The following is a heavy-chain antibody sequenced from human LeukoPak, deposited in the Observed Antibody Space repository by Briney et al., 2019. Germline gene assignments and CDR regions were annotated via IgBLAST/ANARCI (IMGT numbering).Heavy chain of an antibody. V-gene: IGHV3-21*01. Sequence: GGSLRLSCAASGFTFSSYSMNWVRQAPGKGLEWVSSISSSSSYIYYADSVKGRFTISRDNAKNALYLQMNSLRAEDTAVYYCATDRVGQGVGDYWGQGTLVTVSS. CDR1: GFTFSSYS. CDR2: ISSSSSYI. CDR3: ATDRVGQGVGDY. J-gene: IGHJ4*02. D-gene: IGHD2-15*01.